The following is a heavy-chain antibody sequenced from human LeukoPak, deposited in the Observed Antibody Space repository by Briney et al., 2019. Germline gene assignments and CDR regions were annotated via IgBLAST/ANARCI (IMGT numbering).Heavy chain of an antibody. CDR2: IYHSGST. J-gene: IGHJ6*03. D-gene: IGHD4-23*01. Sequence: PSETLSLTCTVSGYSISSGYYWGWIRQPPGKGLEWIGSIYHSGSTYYNPSLKSRVTISVDTSKNQLSLKLSSVTAADTAVYYCARVSNGVVTPRPYYYYYMDVWGKGTMVTISS. CDR3: ARVSNGVVTPRPYYYYYMDV. V-gene: IGHV4-38-2*02. CDR1: GYSISSGYY.